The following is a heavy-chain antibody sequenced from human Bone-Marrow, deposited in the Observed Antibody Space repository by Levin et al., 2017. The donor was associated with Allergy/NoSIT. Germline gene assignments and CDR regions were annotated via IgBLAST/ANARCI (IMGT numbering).Heavy chain of an antibody. Sequence: PGGSLRLSCAASGFTFDDHGMHWVRQAPGKGLEWVSGITWNSGDIGYADSVKGRFTISRDNAKNSLFLQMDSLRAEDTALYYCVRVGILTGYADAFDVWGQGTMVTVSS. CDR2: ITWNSGDI. J-gene: IGHJ3*01. V-gene: IGHV3-9*01. CDR1: GFTFDDHG. CDR3: VRVGILTGYADAFDV. D-gene: IGHD3-9*01.